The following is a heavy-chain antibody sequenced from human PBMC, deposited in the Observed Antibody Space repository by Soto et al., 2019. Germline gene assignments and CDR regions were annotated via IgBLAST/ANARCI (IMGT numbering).Heavy chain of an antibody. D-gene: IGHD3-22*01. V-gene: IGHV3-11*06. J-gene: IGHJ6*01. CDR1: GFTFSDYY. Sequence: QVQLVESGGGLVKPGGSLRLSCAASGFTFSDYYMSWIRQAPGKGLEWVSYINSVSSFTNYADSVQGRFTIFRDNAKKSLYLQMNSLRAEDTAVYYCAREGHTMITTHYYGLGVWGQGTTVTVSS. CDR2: INSVSSFT. CDR3: AREGHTMITTHYYGLGV.